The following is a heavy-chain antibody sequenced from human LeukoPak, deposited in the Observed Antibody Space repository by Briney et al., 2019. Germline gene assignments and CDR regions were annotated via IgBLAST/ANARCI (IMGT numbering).Heavy chain of an antibody. V-gene: IGHV3-20*01. Sequence: PGGSLRLSCAASGFTFDDYGMSWVRQAPGKGLEWVSGLNRNGDITGYADSVRGRFIISRDNAKNSLYLQMNSLRAEDTALYHCARKGVGGELGGFDYWGQGTLVTVSS. CDR1: GFTFDDYG. J-gene: IGHJ4*02. CDR3: ARKGVGGELGGFDY. CDR2: LNRNGDIT. D-gene: IGHD3-16*01.